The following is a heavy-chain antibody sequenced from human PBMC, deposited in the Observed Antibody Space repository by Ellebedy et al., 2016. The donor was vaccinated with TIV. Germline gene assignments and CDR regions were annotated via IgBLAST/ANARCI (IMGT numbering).Heavy chain of an antibody. V-gene: IGHV3-33*01. Sequence: GGSLRLSXAASGFTFSSYGMHWVRQAPGKGLEWVAVIWYDGSNKYYADSVKGRFTISRDNSKNTLYLQMNSLRAEDTAVYYCARDPLVGANYGMDVWGQGTTVTVSS. CDR1: GFTFSSYG. J-gene: IGHJ6*02. D-gene: IGHD1-26*01. CDR3: ARDPLVGANYGMDV. CDR2: IWYDGSNK.